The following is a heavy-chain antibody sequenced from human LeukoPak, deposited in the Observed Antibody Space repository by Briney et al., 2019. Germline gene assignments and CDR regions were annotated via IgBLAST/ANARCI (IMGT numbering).Heavy chain of an antibody. CDR1: GGSFSGYY. CDR3: ARDNPMPRYFDL. J-gene: IGHJ2*01. CDR2: INHSGST. Sequence: SETLSLTCAVYGGSFSGYYWSWIRQPPGKGLEWIGEINHSGSTNYNPSLKSRVTISVDTSKNQFSLKLSSVTAADTAVYYCARDNPMPRYFDLWGRGTLVTVSS. D-gene: IGHD2-2*01. V-gene: IGHV4-34*01.